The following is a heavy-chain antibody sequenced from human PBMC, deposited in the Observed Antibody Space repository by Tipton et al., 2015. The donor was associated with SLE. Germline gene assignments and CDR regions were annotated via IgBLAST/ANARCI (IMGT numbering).Heavy chain of an antibody. D-gene: IGHD2-8*02. CDR1: GGSITTGSYY. CDR3: AREDGAVTDRGHFAK. Sequence: TLSLTCTVSGGSITTGSYYWGWIRQPPGKGLEWIGSIYYSANTYYNPSLKSRVSMSVDTSKNQFSLRLTSVTAADTAVYYCAREDGAVTDRGHFAKWGQGTLVTVSS. V-gene: IGHV4-39*07. CDR2: IYYSANT. J-gene: IGHJ4*02.